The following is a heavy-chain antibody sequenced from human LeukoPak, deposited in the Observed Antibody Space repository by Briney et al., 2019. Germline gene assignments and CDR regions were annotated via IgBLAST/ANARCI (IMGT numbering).Heavy chain of an antibody. Sequence: SETLSLTCTVSGGSISSSGYYWGWIRQSPGKGLEWIGNIYYSGSTYYNPSLKSRVTISVDTSKNHFSLKLNSVTAADTALYYCARLGYCSSASCGPLDYWGQGTLVTVSS. CDR2: IYYSGST. J-gene: IGHJ4*02. V-gene: IGHV4-39*02. D-gene: IGHD2-2*01. CDR3: ARLGYCSSASCGPLDY. CDR1: GGSISSSGYY.